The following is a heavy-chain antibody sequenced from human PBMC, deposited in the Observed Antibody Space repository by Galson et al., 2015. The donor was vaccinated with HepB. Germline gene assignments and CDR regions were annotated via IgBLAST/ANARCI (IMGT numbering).Heavy chain of an antibody. J-gene: IGHJ1*01. CDR3: ARDSTPHLLGSWYVGYFQH. D-gene: IGHD6-13*01. Sequence: SLRLSCAASGFTFSSYAMHWVRQAPGKGLEWVAVISYDGSNKYYADSVKGRFTISRDNSKNTLYLQMNSLRAEDTAVYYCARDSTPHLLGSWYVGYFQHWGQGTLVTVSS. CDR1: GFTFSSYA. V-gene: IGHV3-30-3*01. CDR2: ISYDGSNK.